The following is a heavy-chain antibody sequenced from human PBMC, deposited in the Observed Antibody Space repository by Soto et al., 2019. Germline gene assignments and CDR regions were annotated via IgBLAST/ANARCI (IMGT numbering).Heavy chain of an antibody. V-gene: IGHV4-4*02. J-gene: IGHJ4*02. CDR2: IHQSGIS. CDR3: ARSFGWYAFDQ. CDR1: SASIDNN. Sequence: QMQLQESGPGLVKPSETLSLTCAVSSASIDNNWNWVRQPPGKGLEWIGEIHQSGISYKNPSLKSRATMSVDKSKTQFSLNLSSVTAADTAVYFCARSFGWYAFDQWGQGTLVTVSS. D-gene: IGHD6-19*01.